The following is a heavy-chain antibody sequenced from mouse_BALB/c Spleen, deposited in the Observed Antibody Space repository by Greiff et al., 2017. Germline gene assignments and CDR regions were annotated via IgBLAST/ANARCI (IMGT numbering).Heavy chain of an antibody. D-gene: IGHD3-2*01. Sequence: EVQRVESGPGLVKPSQSLSLTCSVTGYSITSGYYWNWIRQFPGNKLEWMGYISYDGSNNYNPSLKNRISITRDTSKNQFFLKLNSVTTEDTATYYCARDLDSSGYVGAMDYWGRGTSVTVSS. CDR1: GYSITSGYY. V-gene: IGHV3-6*02. J-gene: IGHJ4*01. CDR3: ARDLDSSGYVGAMDY. CDR2: ISYDGSN.